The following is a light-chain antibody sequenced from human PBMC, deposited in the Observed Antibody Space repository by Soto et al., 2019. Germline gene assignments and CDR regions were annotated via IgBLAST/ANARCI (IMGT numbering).Light chain of an antibody. Sequence: IVLTQSPATLSLSPGETATLSCRASQSISRYLAWYQQKPGQAPRLLIYDASTRATGIPARFRGGGSETAVTLTTISRPPDDFSVYYCQQRGAWPPVTFGGGTKVEIK. V-gene: IGKV3-11*01. J-gene: IGKJ4*01. CDR3: QQRGAWPPVT. CDR2: DAS. CDR1: QSISRY.